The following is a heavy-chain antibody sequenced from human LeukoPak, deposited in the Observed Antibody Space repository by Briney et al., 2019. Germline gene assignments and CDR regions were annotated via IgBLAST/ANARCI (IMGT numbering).Heavy chain of an antibody. J-gene: IGHJ5*02. CDR3: ARDRCSGGSCYGWFDP. CDR2: INAGNGNT. Sequence: ASVKVSCKASGYTFTSYAMHWVRQAPGQRLEWMGWINAGNGNTKYSQKFQGRVTITRDTSASTAYMELSSLRSEDTAVYYCARDRCSGGSCYGWFDPWAREPWSPSPQ. V-gene: IGHV1-3*01. CDR1: GYTFTSYA. D-gene: IGHD2-15*01.